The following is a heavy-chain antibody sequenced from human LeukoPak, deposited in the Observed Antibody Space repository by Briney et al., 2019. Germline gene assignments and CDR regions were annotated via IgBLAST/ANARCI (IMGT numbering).Heavy chain of an antibody. Sequence: SETLSLTCTVSGGSISISNYYWGWIRQPPGKGLEWIGSMSYSGRTYYNPSLKTRVTVSLDTSKNQFSLKLTSVTAADTAVYYCARGRKGLLLSWFDPWGQGTLVTVSS. CDR1: GGSISISNYY. V-gene: IGHV4-39*07. J-gene: IGHJ5*02. CDR2: MSYSGRT. D-gene: IGHD3-3*01. CDR3: ARGRKGLLLSWFDP.